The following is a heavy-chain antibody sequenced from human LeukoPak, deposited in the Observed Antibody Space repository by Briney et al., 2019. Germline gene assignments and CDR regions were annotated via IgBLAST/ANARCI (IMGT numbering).Heavy chain of an antibody. J-gene: IGHJ1*01. Sequence: QAGGSLRLSCAASGFTFNSYALHWVRQAPGKGLEWVAVISYDGSNNYYGESVKGRFTISRDNSKNMVYLQMNSLRPEDTAVYYCARGEDGFWSGYVEHWGQGTLVTVSS. D-gene: IGHD3-3*01. CDR3: ARGEDGFWSGYVEH. V-gene: IGHV3-30*04. CDR2: ISYDGSNN. CDR1: GFTFNSYA.